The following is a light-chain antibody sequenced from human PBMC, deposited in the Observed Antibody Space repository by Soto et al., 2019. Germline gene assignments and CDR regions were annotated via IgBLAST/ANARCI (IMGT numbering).Light chain of an antibody. CDR2: GAS. Sequence: DVQMTQSPSSLSASVGDRVTITCRASQSIDMSLSWYQQKPGKAPRLLIYGASTLQRGVPSRFSGSGSGTDFILTIKSLQPEDFATYYCQQSWHSFRTFGQGTKMEIK. V-gene: IGKV1-39*01. CDR1: QSIDMS. J-gene: IGKJ2*01. CDR3: QQSWHSFRT.